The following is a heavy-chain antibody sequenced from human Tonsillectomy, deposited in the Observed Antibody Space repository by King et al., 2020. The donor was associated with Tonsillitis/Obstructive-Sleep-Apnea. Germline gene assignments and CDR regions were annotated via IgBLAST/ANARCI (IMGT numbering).Heavy chain of an antibody. CDR2: ISSSTTII. Sequence: EVQLVESGGGLVQPGGSLRLSCAASGFTFSSFSMNWVRQAPGKGLEWVSYISSSTTIIYYADSVKGRFTISRDNAKNSLYLQMNSLRAEDTAVYYCARDWTGNYGDYANYYYYYMDVWGKGTTVTVSS. J-gene: IGHJ6*03. D-gene: IGHD3/OR15-3a*01. CDR1: GFTFSSFS. V-gene: IGHV3-48*01. CDR3: ARDWTGNYGDYANYYYYYMDV.